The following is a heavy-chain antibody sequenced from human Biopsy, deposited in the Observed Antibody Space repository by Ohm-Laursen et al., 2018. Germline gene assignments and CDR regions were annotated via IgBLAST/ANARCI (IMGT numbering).Heavy chain of an antibody. CDR1: GFTFDDNA. J-gene: IGHJ3*02. CDR3: TKARGRFLEWVDPFDI. V-gene: IGHV3-9*01. CDR2: ISWNSGIK. Sequence: SLRLSCTASGFTFDDNAMHRVRQAPGKGLEWVSGISWNSGIKDYADSVKGRFAISRDNAKNSLYLQMSSLRAEDTASYYCTKARGRFLEWVDPFDIWGQGTMVTVSS. D-gene: IGHD3-3*01.